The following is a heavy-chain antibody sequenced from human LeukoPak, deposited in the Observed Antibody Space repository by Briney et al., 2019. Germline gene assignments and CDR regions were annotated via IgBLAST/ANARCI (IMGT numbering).Heavy chain of an antibody. Sequence: SETLSLTCTVPGGSISSYYWSWIRQPPGKGLEWIGYIYYSGSTNYNPSLKSRVTISVDTSKNQFSLKLSSVTAADTAVYYCARDSSPNYYDSSGMIDYWGQGTLVTVSS. V-gene: IGHV4-59*12. CDR1: GGSISSYY. CDR2: IYYSGST. J-gene: IGHJ4*02. CDR3: ARDSSPNYYDSSGMIDY. D-gene: IGHD3-22*01.